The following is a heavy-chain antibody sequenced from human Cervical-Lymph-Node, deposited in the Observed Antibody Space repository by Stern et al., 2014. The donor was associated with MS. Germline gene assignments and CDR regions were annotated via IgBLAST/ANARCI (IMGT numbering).Heavy chain of an antibody. CDR3: ARRSGSYSFDY. CDR1: GYTFLNYG. V-gene: IGHV1-18*01. D-gene: IGHD1-26*01. J-gene: IGHJ4*02. CDR2: VSTYNGKT. Sequence: QMQLVQSGAEVKKPGASVKVSCKATGYTFLNYGISWVRQAPGQGLEWMGWVSTYNGKTTYAQKLQGRLTMTRDTSTNTAYMELRSLTSDDTAVYFCARRSGSYSFDYWGQGTLVSVSS.